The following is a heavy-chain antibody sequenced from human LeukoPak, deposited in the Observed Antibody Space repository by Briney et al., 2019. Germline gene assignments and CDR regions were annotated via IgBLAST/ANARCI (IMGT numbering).Heavy chain of an antibody. J-gene: IGHJ4*02. Sequence: GGSLRLSCAASGFTFSDEYMSWIRQAPGKGLEWVSYISNSGTYTNYADSVKGRFTISRDNAKNSLFLQMNSLRAEDTAVYYCARSRGAGPGAYFDYWGQGTLVTVSS. V-gene: IGHV3-11*03. CDR2: ISNSGTYT. D-gene: IGHD6-19*01. CDR3: ARSRGAGPGAYFDY. CDR1: GFTFSDEY.